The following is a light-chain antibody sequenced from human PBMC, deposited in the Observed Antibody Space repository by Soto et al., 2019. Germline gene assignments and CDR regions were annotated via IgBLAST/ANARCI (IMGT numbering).Light chain of an antibody. V-gene: IGKV3-20*01. J-gene: IGKJ1*01. CDR1: QIIGSAY. CDR2: GAS. Sequence: ETTLTQSPDTLSLSPGEGATLSCRASQIIGSAYLAWYQQKPGQAPRLLIFGASTRATGTPHSFSGSGSGTDFPPTSSALEYEVVGLYYCQHNGRSPSFGRGTKVEIK. CDR3: QHNGRSPS.